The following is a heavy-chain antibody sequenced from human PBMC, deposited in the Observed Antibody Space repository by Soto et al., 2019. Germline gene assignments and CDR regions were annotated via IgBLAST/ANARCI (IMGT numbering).Heavy chain of an antibody. CDR1: GGTFSRYA. CDR2: IVPMFGTA. D-gene: IGHD3-22*01. CDR3: ARGVYYDSRGYYFFF. Sequence: SVKVSCKASGGTFSRYALSWVRQAPGQGPEWMGGIVPMFGTANYAQKFQGRVTITADESTSTAYMQLSSLRSEDTAVYYCARGVYYDSRGYYFFFWGQGTLVTVSS. J-gene: IGHJ4*02. V-gene: IGHV1-69*13.